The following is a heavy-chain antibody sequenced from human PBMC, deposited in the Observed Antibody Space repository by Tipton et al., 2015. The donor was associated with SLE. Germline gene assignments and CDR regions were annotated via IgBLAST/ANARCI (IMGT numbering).Heavy chain of an antibody. Sequence: SLRLSCAASGFTFSSYGMHWVRQAPGKGLEWVAFIRYDGSNKYYADSVKGRFTISRDNSKNTLYLQMNSLRAEDTAVYYCAKKGSGSYSNDDYWGQGTLVTVSS. V-gene: IGHV3-30*02. J-gene: IGHJ4*02. D-gene: IGHD1-26*01. CDR2: IRYDGSNK. CDR1: GFTFSSYG. CDR3: AKKGSGSYSNDDY.